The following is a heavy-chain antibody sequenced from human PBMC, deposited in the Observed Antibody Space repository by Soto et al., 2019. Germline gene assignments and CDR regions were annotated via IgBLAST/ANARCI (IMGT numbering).Heavy chain of an antibody. Sequence: QVQLVQSGAEVKKPGASVKVSCKASGYTFTSYYMHWVRQAPGQGLEWMGIINPSGGSTSYAQKFQGRVTMTRDTSTSTVYMELSSLRSEDTAVYYCARVSYYYDSSGYIDYWGQGTLVTVSS. CDR1: GYTFTSYY. D-gene: IGHD3-22*01. CDR3: ARVSYYYDSSGYIDY. J-gene: IGHJ4*02. CDR2: INPSGGST. V-gene: IGHV1-46*01.